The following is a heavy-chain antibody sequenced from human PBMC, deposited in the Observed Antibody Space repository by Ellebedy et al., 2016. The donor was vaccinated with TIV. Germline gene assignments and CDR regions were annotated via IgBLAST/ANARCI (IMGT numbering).Heavy chain of an antibody. D-gene: IGHD4-23*01. CDR3: ARGRGGSYGGNSAYFDY. CDR1: GFTFSGYG. V-gene: IGHV3-33*01. Sequence: PGGSLRLSCAASGFTFSGYGMHWVRQAPGKGLQWVAVIWYDGNNKYYADSVKGRFTISRDNSKNTVFLQVNSLREEDTAVYYCARGRGGSYGGNSAYFDYWGQGTPVTVPS. J-gene: IGHJ4*02. CDR2: IWYDGNNK.